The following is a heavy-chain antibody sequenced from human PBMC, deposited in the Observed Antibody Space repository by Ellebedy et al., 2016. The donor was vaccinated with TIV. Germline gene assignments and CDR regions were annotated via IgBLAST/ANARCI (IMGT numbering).Heavy chain of an antibody. Sequence: AASVKVSCKASGYSLTSNGISWVRQAPGQGLEWMGWIGAYNGNTNYAQKLQGRVTMTTDTSTSTAYMELRSLRSDDTAVYYCARFVDGDYEDYWGQGALVTVSS. CDR2: IGAYNGNT. CDR1: GYSLTSNG. D-gene: IGHD4-17*01. V-gene: IGHV1-18*01. CDR3: ARFVDGDYEDY. J-gene: IGHJ4*02.